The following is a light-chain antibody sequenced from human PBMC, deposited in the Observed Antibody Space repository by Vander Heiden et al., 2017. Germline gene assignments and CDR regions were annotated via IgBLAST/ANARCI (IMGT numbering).Light chain of an antibody. CDR2: GNS. J-gene: IGLJ2*01. CDR3: QSYDSSLSVV. CDR1: SSTIGAGYD. V-gene: IGLV1-40*01. Sequence: QSVLTQPPPVSVAPGQGVTISCTGSSSTIGAGYDVHWYQQLPGTAPKLLIYGNSNRPSGVPDRFSGSKSGTSASLAITGLQAEDEADYYCQSYDSSLSVVFGGGTKLTVL.